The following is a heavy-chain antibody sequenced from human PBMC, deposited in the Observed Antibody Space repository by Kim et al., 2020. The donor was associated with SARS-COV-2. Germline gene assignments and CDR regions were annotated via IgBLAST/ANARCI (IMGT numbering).Heavy chain of an antibody. CDR2: IIPIFGTT. CDR3: ARDRGYYGSGSYYNLGNWFDD. J-gene: IGHJ5*01. D-gene: IGHD3-10*01. V-gene: IGHV1-69*13. Sequence: SVKVSCKASGGTFSSYAISWVRQAPGQGLEWMGGIIPIFGTTNYAQTFQGRVTITADESTSTAYMELSSLRSEDTAVYYCARDRGYYGSGSYYNLGNWFDDWGQGTLVTVSS. CDR1: GGTFSSYA.